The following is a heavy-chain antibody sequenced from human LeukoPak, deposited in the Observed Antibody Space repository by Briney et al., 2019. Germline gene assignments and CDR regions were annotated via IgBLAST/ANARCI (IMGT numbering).Heavy chain of an antibody. V-gene: IGHV3-48*04. D-gene: IGHD1-20*01. Sequence: GGSLRLSCAASGFTFSSYSMNWVRQAPGKGLEWVSYISSSSSTIYYADSVKGRFTISRDNAKNSLYLQMNSLRAEDTAVYYCARAVYNWRSFDAFDIWGQGTMVTVSS. CDR2: ISSSSSTI. CDR1: GFTFSSYS. CDR3: ARAVYNWRSFDAFDI. J-gene: IGHJ3*02.